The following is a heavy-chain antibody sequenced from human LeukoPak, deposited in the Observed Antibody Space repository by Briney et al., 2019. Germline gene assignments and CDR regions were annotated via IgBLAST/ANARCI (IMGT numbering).Heavy chain of an antibody. J-gene: IGHJ4*02. CDR1: GFTFSNYA. D-gene: IGHD2-15*01. CDR3: AKGFLASCSGTRCYPFDH. V-gene: IGHV3-23*01. CDR2: FVGSGANT. Sequence: GGSLRLSCAAPGFTFSNYARNWVRQTPGKGLEWVSSFVGSGANTYHADSVKGRFTISRDNSENTVYMQMDSLRVEDTAVYYCAKGFLASCSGTRCYPFDHWGQGTPVTVSS.